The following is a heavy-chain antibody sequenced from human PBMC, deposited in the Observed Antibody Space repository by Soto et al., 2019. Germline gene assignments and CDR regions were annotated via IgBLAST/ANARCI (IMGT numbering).Heavy chain of an antibody. D-gene: IGHD2-2*01. CDR3: ARYRVVPAGGYYYYYGMDV. CDR2: IYYSGST. V-gene: IGHV4-59*01. Sequence: SETLSLTCTVSGGSISSYYWSWIRQPPGKGLEWIGYIYYSGSTNYNPSLKSRVTISVDTSKNQFSLKLSSVTAADTAVYYCARYRVVPAGGYYYYYGMDVWGQGTTVTVSS. J-gene: IGHJ6*02. CDR1: GGSISSYY.